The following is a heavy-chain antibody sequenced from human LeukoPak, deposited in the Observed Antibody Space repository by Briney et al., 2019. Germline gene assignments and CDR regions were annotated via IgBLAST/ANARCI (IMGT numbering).Heavy chain of an antibody. CDR2: VIPIFGTA. D-gene: IGHD3-9*01. CDR3: ARGGVILTGYSTSVAFDI. J-gene: IGHJ3*02. Sequence: SVKLSCKASGGTFSSYAISRVRQAPGQGLEWMGGVIPIFGTANYAQKFQGRVTITADESTSTAYMELSSLRSEDTAVYYCARGGVILTGYSTSVAFDIWGQGTMVTVSS. V-gene: IGHV1-69*13. CDR1: GGTFSSYA.